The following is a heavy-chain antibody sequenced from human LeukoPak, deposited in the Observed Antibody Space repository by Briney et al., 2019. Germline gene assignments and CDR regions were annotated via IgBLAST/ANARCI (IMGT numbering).Heavy chain of an antibody. CDR3: AKGSIIQRDFDY. CDR1: GFTFSSYG. V-gene: IGHV3-30*18. J-gene: IGHJ4*02. CDR2: ILYDGTNK. D-gene: IGHD3-16*01. Sequence: PGGSLRLSCAASGFTFSSYGMHWVRQAPGKGLEWVAIILYDGTNKYYGDSVKGRFTISRDNSKNTLYLQMNSLRAEDTAVYYCAKGSIIQRDFDYWGQGTLVTVSS.